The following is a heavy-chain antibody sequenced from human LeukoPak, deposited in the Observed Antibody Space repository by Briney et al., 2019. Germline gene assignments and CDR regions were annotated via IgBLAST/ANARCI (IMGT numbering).Heavy chain of an antibody. CDR1: GVTFSSYW. D-gene: IGHD3-22*01. CDR2: LTSDGSST. J-gene: IGHJ6*02. V-gene: IGHV3-74*01. Sequence: GGSLRLSCVASGVTFSSYWMHWVRQALGKGVVWVSRLTSDGSSTITEASVKGRSTISRDNAKTTPYLQMSSLRFEDTAVYYCAFFSSGYLYGTGVWGHGATFTVSS. CDR3: AFFSSGYLYGTGV.